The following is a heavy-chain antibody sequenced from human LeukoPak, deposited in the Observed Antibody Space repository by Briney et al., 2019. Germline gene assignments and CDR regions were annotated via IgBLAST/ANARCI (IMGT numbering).Heavy chain of an antibody. CDR3: ARGSSGSDYYYYMDV. Sequence: SETLSLTCVLYGGSFSDSNWIWLRQPPGKGLKWIGEIKLGVSTNYNPSLRSRATVSVDTSTKQVSLKLSSVTAADTAVYFCARGSSGSDYYYYMDVWGKGTTAIVSS. D-gene: IGHD6-19*01. CDR1: GGSFSDSN. J-gene: IGHJ6*03. CDR2: IKLGVST. V-gene: IGHV4-34*01.